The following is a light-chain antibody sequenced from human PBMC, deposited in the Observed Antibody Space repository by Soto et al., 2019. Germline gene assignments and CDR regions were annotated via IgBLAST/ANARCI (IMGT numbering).Light chain of an antibody. CDR2: AAS. Sequence: DIQMTQSPSSLSASVGDRVTITCRASQSITTYLNWYQQKPGKAPKLLIFAASSLQSGVPSRFYGSASGTDFTLTISRLEPEDFAMYFCQQYGNSPQITFGQGTRLENK. V-gene: IGKV1-39*01. CDR1: QSITTY. CDR3: QQYGNSPQIT. J-gene: IGKJ5*01.